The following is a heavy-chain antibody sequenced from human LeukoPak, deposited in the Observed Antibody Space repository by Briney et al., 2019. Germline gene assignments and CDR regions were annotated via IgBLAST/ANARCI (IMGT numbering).Heavy chain of an antibody. D-gene: IGHD3-22*01. Sequence: SVKVSCKASGYTFTSYGISWVRQAPGQGLEWMGGIIPIFGTANYAQKFQGRVTITADESTSTAYMELSSLRSEDTAVCYCRGSGYYSDAFDIWGQGTMVTVSS. V-gene: IGHV1-69*13. CDR3: RGSGYYSDAFDI. J-gene: IGHJ3*02. CDR2: IIPIFGTA. CDR1: GYTFTSYG.